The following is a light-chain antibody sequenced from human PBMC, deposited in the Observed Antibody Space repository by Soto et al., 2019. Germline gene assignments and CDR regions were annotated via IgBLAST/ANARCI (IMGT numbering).Light chain of an antibody. CDR3: QTWGTGIQV. CDR2: LNSDGSH. J-gene: IGLJ2*01. Sequence: QPVLTQSPSASASLGASVKLTCTLRSGHSSYAIAWHQQQPEKGPRYLMKLNSDGSHSKGDGIPDRFSGSSSGAERYLTISSLQSEDEADYYCQTWGTGIQVFGGGTKLTDL. V-gene: IGLV4-69*01. CDR1: SGHSSYA.